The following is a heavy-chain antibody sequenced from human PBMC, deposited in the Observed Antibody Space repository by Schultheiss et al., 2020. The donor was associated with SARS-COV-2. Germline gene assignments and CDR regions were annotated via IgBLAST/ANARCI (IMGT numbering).Heavy chain of an antibody. D-gene: IGHD6-6*01. CDR3: AREDASSSHAFDI. J-gene: IGHJ3*02. V-gene: IGHV4-59*01. CDR2: IYYSGST. CDR1: GGSFRGYY. Sequence: SQTLSLTCAVYGGSFRGYYWSWIRQPPGKGLEWIGYIYYSGSTNYNPSLKSRVTISVDTSKNQFSLKLSSVTAADTAVYYCAREDASSSHAFDIWGQGTMVTVSS.